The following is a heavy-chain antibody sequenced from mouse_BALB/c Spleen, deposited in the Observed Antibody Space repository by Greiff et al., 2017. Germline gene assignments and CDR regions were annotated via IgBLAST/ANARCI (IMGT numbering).Heavy chain of an antibody. J-gene: IGHJ4*01. V-gene: IGHV1-63*02. Sequence: VQLQQSGAELVRPGTSVKISCKASGYTFTNYWLGWVKQRPGHGLEWIGDIYPGGGYTNYNEKFKGKATLTADTSSSTAYMQLSSLTSEDSAVYFCARANYYGSSRYAMDYWGQGTSVTVSS. D-gene: IGHD1-1*01. CDR1: GYTFTNYW. CDR2: IYPGGGYT. CDR3: ARANYYGSSRYAMDY.